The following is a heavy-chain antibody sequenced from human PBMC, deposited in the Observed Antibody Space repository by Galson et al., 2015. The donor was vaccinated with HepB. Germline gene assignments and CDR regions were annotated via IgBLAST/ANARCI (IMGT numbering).Heavy chain of an antibody. V-gene: IGHV3-23*01. J-gene: IGHJ5*02. CDR2: ISGSGGST. CDR1: GFTFSSYA. Sequence: SLRLSCAASGFTFSSYAMSWVRQAPGKGLEWVSAISGSGGSTYYADSVKGRFTISRDNSKNTLYLQMNSLRAEDTAVYYCAKDGGIYCSGGSCYVVRFDPWGQGTLVTVSS. CDR3: AKDGGIYCSGGSCYVVRFDP. D-gene: IGHD2-15*01.